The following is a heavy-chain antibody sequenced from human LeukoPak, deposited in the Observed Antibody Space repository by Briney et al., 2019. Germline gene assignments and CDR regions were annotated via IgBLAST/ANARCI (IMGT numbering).Heavy chain of an antibody. CDR1: GGSISSSSYY. CDR2: IIVSGGGA. V-gene: IGHV3-23*01. J-gene: IGHJ3*01. CDR3: AKDPNGDYIGAFDF. Sequence: PSETLSLTCTVSGGSISSSSYYWGWVRQAPGKGLEWVSAIIVSGGGALYADSVKGRFTISRDNTKNTLYLQMSSLRAEDTAVYYCAKDPNGDYIGAFDFWGQGTMVSVSS. D-gene: IGHD4-17*01.